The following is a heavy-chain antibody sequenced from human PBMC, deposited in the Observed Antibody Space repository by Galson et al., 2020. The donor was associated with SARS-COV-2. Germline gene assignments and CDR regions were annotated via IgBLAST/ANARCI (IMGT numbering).Heavy chain of an antibody. Sequence: TGGSLRLSCAASGFTFSSYGMHWVRQAPGKGLEWVAVISYDGSNKYYADSVKGRFTISRDNSKNTLSLQMNSLRAEDTAVYYCAACIVGATKREYYYYYGMDVWGQGTTVTVSS. CDR3: AACIVGATKREYYYYYGMDV. CDR1: GFTFSSYG. D-gene: IGHD1-26*01. CDR2: ISYDGSNK. V-gene: IGHV3-30*03. J-gene: IGHJ6*02.